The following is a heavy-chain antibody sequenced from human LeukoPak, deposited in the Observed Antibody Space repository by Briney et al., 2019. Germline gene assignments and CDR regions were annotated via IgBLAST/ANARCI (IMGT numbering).Heavy chain of an antibody. J-gene: IGHJ5*02. CDR3: ARVSGCSSTSCPVGPRFDP. D-gene: IGHD2-2*01. V-gene: IGHV1-2*06. Sequence: ASVKVSCKASGYTFTGYYMHWVRQAPGQGLEWMGRINPNSGGTNYAQKFQGRVTMTRDTSISTAYMELSRLRSDDTAVYYCARVSGCSSTSCPVGPRFDPWGQGTLVTVSS. CDR2: INPNSGGT. CDR1: GYTFTGYY.